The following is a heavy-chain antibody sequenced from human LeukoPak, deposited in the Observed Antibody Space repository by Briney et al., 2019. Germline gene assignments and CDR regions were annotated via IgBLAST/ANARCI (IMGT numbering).Heavy chain of an antibody. V-gene: IGHV3-21*01. CDR1: GFTFSSYS. CDR2: TSSSSSYI. CDR3: AKDGIPARPRYYYYYYMDV. J-gene: IGHJ6*03. Sequence: GGSLRLSCAASGFTFSSYSMNWVRQAPGKGLEWVSSTSSSSSYIYHADSMKGRFTISRDNAKNSLYLQMNSLRAEDTAVYSCAKDGIPARPRYYYYYYMDVWGKGTTVTVSS. D-gene: IGHD6-6*01.